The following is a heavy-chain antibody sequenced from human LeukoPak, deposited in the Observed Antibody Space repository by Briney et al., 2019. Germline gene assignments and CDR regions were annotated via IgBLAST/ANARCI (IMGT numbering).Heavy chain of an antibody. J-gene: IGHJ4*02. CDR3: ARDKGTTCIDN. Sequence: GGSLRLSCAASGITFSTSGMHWVRQAPGRGLEWVAFIWSDGSNKYHADSVKGRFTISRDDSKDTLYLQMNSLRAEDTAVYYCARDKGTTCIDNWGQGALVTVSS. CDR2: IWSDGSNK. V-gene: IGHV3-33*01. CDR1: GITFSTSG. D-gene: IGHD4-17*01.